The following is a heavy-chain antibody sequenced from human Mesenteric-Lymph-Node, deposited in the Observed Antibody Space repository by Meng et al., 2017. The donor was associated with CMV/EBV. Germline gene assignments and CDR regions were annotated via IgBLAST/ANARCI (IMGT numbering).Heavy chain of an antibody. J-gene: IGHJ2*01. CDR1: GFTFSSYI. CDR3: AGGAGWIFDL. Sequence: GESLKISCAASGFTFSSYIMNWVRQAPGKGLEWVSSISSSSSYIYYADSVKGRFTISRDNAKNSLYLQMNNLSAEDTAVYYCAGGAGWIFDLWGRGTLVTVSS. D-gene: IGHD5-12*01. V-gene: IGHV3-21*01. CDR2: ISSSSSYI.